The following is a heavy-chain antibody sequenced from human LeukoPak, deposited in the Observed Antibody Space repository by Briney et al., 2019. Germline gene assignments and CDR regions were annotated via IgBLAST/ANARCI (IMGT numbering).Heavy chain of an antibody. J-gene: IGHJ4*02. CDR1: GFTVSSNY. D-gene: IGHD3-22*01. V-gene: IGHV3-53*01. CDR3: ARATYYYDSSGPEDY. CDR2: IYSGGST. Sequence: GGSLRLSCAASGFTVSSNYMSWVREAPGKGLEWVSVIYSGGSTYYADSVKGRFTISRDNSKNTLYLQMNSLRAEDTAVYYCARATYYYDSSGPEDYWGQGTLVTVSS.